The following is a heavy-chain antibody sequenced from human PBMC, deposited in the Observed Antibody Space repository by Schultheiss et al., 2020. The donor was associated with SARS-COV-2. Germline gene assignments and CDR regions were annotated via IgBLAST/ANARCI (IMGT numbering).Heavy chain of an antibody. Sequence: GSLRLSCAVYGGSFSGYYWGWIRQPPGKGLEWIGSIYYSGSTYYNPSLKSRVTISVDTSKNQFSLKLSSVTAADTAVYYCARLGVGSGRDYWGQGTLVTVAS. J-gene: IGHJ4*02. CDR3: ARLGVGSGRDY. D-gene: IGHD6-19*01. CDR2: IYYSGST. V-gene: IGHV4-39*01. CDR1: GGSFSGYY.